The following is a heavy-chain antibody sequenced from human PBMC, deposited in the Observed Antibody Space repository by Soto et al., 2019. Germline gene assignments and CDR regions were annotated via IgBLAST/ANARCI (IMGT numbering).Heavy chain of an antibody. D-gene: IGHD3-3*01. J-gene: IGHJ4*02. CDR2: IYYSGST. V-gene: IGHV4-39*01. CDR3: ARTYYDFWSGEGGFDY. Sequence: QLQLQESGPGLVKPSETLSLTCTVSGGSISSSSYYWGWIRQPPGKGLEWIGSIYYSGSTYYNPSLKSRVPISVDTSKNQFSLKLSSVTAADTAVYYCARTYYDFWSGEGGFDYWGQGTLVTVSS. CDR1: GGSISSSSYY.